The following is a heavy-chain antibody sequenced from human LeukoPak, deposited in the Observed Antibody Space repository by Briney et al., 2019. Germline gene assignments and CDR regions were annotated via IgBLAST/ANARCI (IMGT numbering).Heavy chain of an antibody. J-gene: IGHJ4*02. CDR2: IYTSGST. CDR3: ASSPLSVAGDTFDY. Sequence: SETLSLTCTVSGGSISSYDWSWIRQPAGKGLEWIGRIYTSGSTNYNPSLKRRLTMSVDTSKNQFSLKLSSVTAADTAVYYCASSPLSVAGDTFDYWGQGSLVTVSS. V-gene: IGHV4-4*07. D-gene: IGHD6-19*01. CDR1: GGSISSYD.